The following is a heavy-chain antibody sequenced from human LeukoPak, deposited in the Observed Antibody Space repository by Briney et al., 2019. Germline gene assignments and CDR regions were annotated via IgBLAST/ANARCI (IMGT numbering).Heavy chain of an antibody. V-gene: IGHV4-4*07. J-gene: IGHJ6*02. D-gene: IGHD5-24*01. CDR2: TISGGST. CDR3: ATGRDADSARGYYDMDV. CDR1: GGSITGYC. Sequence: SENLSLNCTVAGGSITGYCWTWLGQPAGLGLEWIGSTISGGSTNYNPPLKSRVTMSVDTSKNQFSLKLSSVTAADTAVYYCATGRDADSARGYYDMDVWGQGTTVTVSS.